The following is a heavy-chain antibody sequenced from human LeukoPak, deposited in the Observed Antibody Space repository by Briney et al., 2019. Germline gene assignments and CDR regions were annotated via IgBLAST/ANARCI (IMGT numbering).Heavy chain of an antibody. D-gene: IGHD3-10*01. J-gene: IGHJ4*02. CDR1: GFTFTTYS. CDR3: AREGLYYYGSGSYYNGIDY. V-gene: IGHV3-21*01. CDR2: ISGSTSYI. Sequence: PGGSLRLSCAASGFTFTTYSMNWVRQAPGKGLEWVSSISGSTSYIYYADSVKGRFTISRDNAKNSLYLQMNSLRAEDTAVYYCAREGLYYYGSGSYYNGIDYWGQGALVTVSS.